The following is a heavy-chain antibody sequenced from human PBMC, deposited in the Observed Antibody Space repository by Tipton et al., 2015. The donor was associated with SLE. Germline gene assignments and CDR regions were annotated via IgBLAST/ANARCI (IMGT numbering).Heavy chain of an antibody. CDR2: IYTSGST. V-gene: IGHV4-4*07. CDR3: ARELMDYGSGSYYNLDP. Sequence: LRLSCTASGGSISSYYWSWIRQPAGKGLEWIGRIYTSGSTNYNPPLKSRVTMSVDTSKNQFSLKLSSVTAADTAVYYCARELMDYGSGSYYNLDPWGQGTLVTVSS. D-gene: IGHD3-10*01. CDR1: GGSISSYY. J-gene: IGHJ5*02.